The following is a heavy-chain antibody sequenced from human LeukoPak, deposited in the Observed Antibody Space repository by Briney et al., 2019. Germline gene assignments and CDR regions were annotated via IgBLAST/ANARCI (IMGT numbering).Heavy chain of an antibody. V-gene: IGHV4-39*07. J-gene: IGHJ4*02. D-gene: IGHD1-26*01. CDR2: IYYSGST. CDR3: ARLTGGGSYWGYFDY. Sequence: SETLSLTCTVSGGSISSSSYYWGWIRQPPGKGLEWIGSIYYSGSTYYNPSLKSRVTISVDTSKSQFSLNPSSVTAADTAIYYCARLTGGGSYWGYFDYWGQGTLVTVSS. CDR1: GGSISSSSYY.